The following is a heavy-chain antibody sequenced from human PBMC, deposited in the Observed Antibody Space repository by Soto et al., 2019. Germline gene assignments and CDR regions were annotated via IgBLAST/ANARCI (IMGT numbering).Heavy chain of an antibody. CDR1: GFTFTNYA. CDR2: LSGPGDT. Sequence: PGGSLRLSGAASGFTFTNYAMSWVRQAPGKGLEWVSGLSGPGDTYYADSVKGRFTISRDNSKNTLYLQMSSLRAEDTAVYYCARVSLGASTITDYYYYGMDVWGQGTTVTVSS. D-gene: IGHD1-26*01. V-gene: IGHV3-23*01. CDR3: ARVSLGASTITDYYYYGMDV. J-gene: IGHJ6*02.